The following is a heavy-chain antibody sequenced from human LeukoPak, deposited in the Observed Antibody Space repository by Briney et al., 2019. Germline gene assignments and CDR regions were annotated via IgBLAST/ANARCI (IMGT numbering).Heavy chain of an antibody. CDR1: GYRFTSYW. CDR2: IYPSDSDT. V-gene: IGHV5-51*01. D-gene: IGHD5-18*01. CDR3: ARQKRETTMVTFDY. Sequence: GESLKISCKGSGYRFTSYWIGWVRQMPGKGLEWMGIIYPSDSDTRYSPSFQGQVTISVDKSIITAYLQWSSLKASDTAIYYCARQKRETTMVTFDYWGQGTLVTVSS. J-gene: IGHJ4*02.